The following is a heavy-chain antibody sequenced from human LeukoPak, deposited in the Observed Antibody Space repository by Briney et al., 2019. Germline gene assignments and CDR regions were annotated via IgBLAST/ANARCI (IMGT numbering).Heavy chain of an antibody. Sequence: SQTLSLTCAISGDSVSSNSAAWNWIRQSPSRGLEWLGRTYYMSKWYNDYAVSVKSRITINPDTSKNQFSLQLNSVTPEDTAVYYCAREAPLIAVAGTYYYYYYGMDVWGQGATVTVSS. CDR1: GDSVSSNSAA. CDR3: AREAPLIAVAGTYYYYYYGMDV. J-gene: IGHJ6*02. D-gene: IGHD6-19*01. CDR2: TYYMSKWYN. V-gene: IGHV6-1*01.